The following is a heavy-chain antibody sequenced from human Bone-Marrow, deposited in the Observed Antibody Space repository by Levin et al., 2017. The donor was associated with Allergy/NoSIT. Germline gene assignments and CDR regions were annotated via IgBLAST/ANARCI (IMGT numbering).Heavy chain of an antibody. CDR1: GFTFSTYW. CDR3: ARGWGGTAIN. J-gene: IGHJ4*02. V-gene: IGHV3-74*01. Sequence: GESLKISCAASGFTFSTYWMHWVHQAPGKGLVWVSRINSDGSSTNYADSVRGRFTISRDTAKSTLYLQMNSLRAEDTAMYYCARGWGGTAINWGQGTLVTVSS. D-gene: IGHD2-21*02. CDR2: INSDGSST.